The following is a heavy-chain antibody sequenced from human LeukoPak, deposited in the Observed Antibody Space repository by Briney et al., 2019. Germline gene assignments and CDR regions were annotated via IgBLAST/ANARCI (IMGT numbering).Heavy chain of an antibody. CDR1: GFTFSNAW. Sequence: GGSLRLSCAASGFTFSNAWMSWVRQAPGKGLEWVGRIKSKTDGGTTDHAAPVKGRFTISSDDSKNTLYLQMNSLKTEDTAVYYCTTGEGFYYDTSVGWFDPWGQGTLVTVSS. D-gene: IGHD3-22*01. CDR2: IKSKTDGGTT. J-gene: IGHJ5*02. V-gene: IGHV3-15*01. CDR3: TTGEGFYYDTSVGWFDP.